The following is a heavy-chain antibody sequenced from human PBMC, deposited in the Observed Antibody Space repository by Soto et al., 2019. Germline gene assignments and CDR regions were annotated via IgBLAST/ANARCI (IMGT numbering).Heavy chain of an antibody. V-gene: IGHV4-34*01. CDR2: INHSGFT. J-gene: IGHJ4*02. D-gene: IGHD1-26*01. CDR3: ARAAVKLGATLFDS. Sequence: SXTLSLACAVAGGTLLGHYGIWIRQSPEKGLEWIEEINHSGFTNYNPTLKSRVTISRDASKNQFSLRLSSMTAADSAVYFCARAAVKLGATLFDSWGQGTLVTVSS. CDR1: GGTLLGHY.